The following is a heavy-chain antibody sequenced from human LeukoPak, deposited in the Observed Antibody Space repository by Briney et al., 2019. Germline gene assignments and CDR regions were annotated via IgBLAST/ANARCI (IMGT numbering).Heavy chain of an antibody. CDR2: IYTSGST. Sequence: SETLSLTCTVSGGSISSYYWSWIRQPPGKGLEWIGYIYTSGSTNYNPSLKSRVTISVDTSKNQFSLKLSSVTAADTAVYYCARYGRYSSSWYFYYYMDVRGKGTTVTVSS. V-gene: IGHV4-4*09. CDR1: GGSISSYY. J-gene: IGHJ6*03. D-gene: IGHD6-13*01. CDR3: ARYGRYSSSWYFYYYMDV.